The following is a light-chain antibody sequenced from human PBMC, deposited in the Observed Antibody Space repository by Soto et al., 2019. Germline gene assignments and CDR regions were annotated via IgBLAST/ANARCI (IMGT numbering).Light chain of an antibody. CDR1: QSISSD. V-gene: IGKV1-39*01. J-gene: IGKJ3*01. Sequence: DIQMTQSPSSLSASVGDRVTITCRASQSISSDLNWYQQKPGKAPKLLIYAASSVQSGVPSRFSGSGSGTDFTLTISRLHPEDFATYYCQQSYSTPHFGPGTKVDIK. CDR2: AAS. CDR3: QQSYSTPH.